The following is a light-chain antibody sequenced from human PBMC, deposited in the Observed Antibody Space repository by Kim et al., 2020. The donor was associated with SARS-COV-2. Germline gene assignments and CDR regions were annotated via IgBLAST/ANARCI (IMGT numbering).Light chain of an antibody. CDR1: SSDVGGYKY. Sequence: QSALTQPASVSGSPGQSITISCTGTSSDVGGYKYVSWYQQHPGKAPKLMIYDVSNRPSGVSNRLSGSKSGNTASLTISGLQAEDEADYYCSSYTRSSTNYVFGTGTKVTVL. CDR3: SSYTRSSTNYV. CDR2: DVS. V-gene: IGLV2-14*03. J-gene: IGLJ1*01.